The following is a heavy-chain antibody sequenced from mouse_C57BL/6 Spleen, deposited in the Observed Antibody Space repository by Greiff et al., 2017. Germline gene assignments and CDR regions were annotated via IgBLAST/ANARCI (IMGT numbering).Heavy chain of an antibody. D-gene: IGHD2-4*01. Sequence: QVQLQQSGAELVRPGASVTLSCKASGYTFTDYEMHWVKQTPVHGLEWIGAIDPETGGTAYNQKFKGKAILTADKSSSTAYMELRSLTSEDSAVYYCTRFYYDYDWFAYWGQGTLVTVSA. CDR3: TRFYYDYDWFAY. CDR2: IDPETGGT. V-gene: IGHV1-15*01. J-gene: IGHJ3*01. CDR1: GYTFTDYE.